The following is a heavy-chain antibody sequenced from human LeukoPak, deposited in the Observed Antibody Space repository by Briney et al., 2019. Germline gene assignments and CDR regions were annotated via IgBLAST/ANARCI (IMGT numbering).Heavy chain of an antibody. D-gene: IGHD5-18*01. CDR3: AKDIVDTAMVTSSFDY. CDR2: ISWNSGSI. J-gene: IGHJ4*02. V-gene: IGHV3-9*01. Sequence: GGSLRLSCAASGFTFDDYAMHWVRQAPGKGLEWVSGISWNSGSIGYADSVKGRFTISRDNAKNSLYLQMNSLRAEDTALYYCAKDIVDTAMVTSSFDYWGQGTLVTVSS. CDR1: GFTFDDYA.